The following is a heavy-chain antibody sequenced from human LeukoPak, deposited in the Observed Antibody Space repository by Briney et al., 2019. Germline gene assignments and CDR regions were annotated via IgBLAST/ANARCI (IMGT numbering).Heavy chain of an antibody. CDR3: ARAARPMVAYYYMDV. J-gene: IGHJ6*03. Sequence: PSETLSLTCTVSGGSISSSSYYWGWIRQPPGKGLEWIGSIYYSGSSYYNPSPKSRVTISVDTSKTQFSLKLSSVTAADTAVYYCARAARPMVAYYYMDVWGKGTTVTVSS. CDR1: GGSISSSSYY. CDR2: IYYSGSS. V-gene: IGHV4-39*01. D-gene: IGHD6-6*01.